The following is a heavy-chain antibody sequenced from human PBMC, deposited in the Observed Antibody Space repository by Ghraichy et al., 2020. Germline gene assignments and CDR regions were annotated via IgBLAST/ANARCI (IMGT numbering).Heavy chain of an antibody. CDR2: ISALNGYI. J-gene: IGHJ4*02. CDR1: GYTSTTYG. CDR3: ATSTSIALAGRDS. D-gene: IGHD6-19*01. Sequence: ASVKVSCKASGYTSTTYGITWVRQSPGQGLEWLGWISALNGYIKIAQKFQGRVTMTTDTSTNTAYMELRSLRSDDTAMFYCATSTSIALAGRDSWGQGT. V-gene: IGHV1-18*01.